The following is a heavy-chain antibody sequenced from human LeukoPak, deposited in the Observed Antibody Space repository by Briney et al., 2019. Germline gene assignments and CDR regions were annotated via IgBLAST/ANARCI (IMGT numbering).Heavy chain of an antibody. D-gene: IGHD6-19*01. CDR2: INTGHGNT. V-gene: IGHV1-3*03. Sequence: ASVKVSCKASGYTFTNYAMHWVRQAPGQRLEWMGWINTGHGNTKYSQEFQGRVTITRDTSASTDYVDLSSQRAEDRAGYYCGRAVRYSSGPLTDLLPYSLDYWGQGTLVTVSS. J-gene: IGHJ4*02. CDR3: GRAVRYSSGPLTDLLPYSLDY. CDR1: GYTFTNYA.